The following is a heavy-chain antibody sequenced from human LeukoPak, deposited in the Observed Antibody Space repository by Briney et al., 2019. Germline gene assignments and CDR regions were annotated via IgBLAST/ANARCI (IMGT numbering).Heavy chain of an antibody. J-gene: IGHJ4*02. CDR3: AAVQVGANYYFDC. Sequence: ASVKVSCKASGYTFTGYYMDWVRQAPGQGLERMGWINPNSGGTNYAQKVQERVSITRDMSTSRAYMELSSLRSEDTAVYYCAAVQVGANYYFDCWGQGTLVTVSS. CDR2: INPNSGGT. V-gene: IGHV1-2*02. CDR1: GYTFTGYY. D-gene: IGHD1-26*01.